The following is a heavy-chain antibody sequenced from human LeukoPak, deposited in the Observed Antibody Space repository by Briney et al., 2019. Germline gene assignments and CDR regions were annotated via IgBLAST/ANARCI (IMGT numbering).Heavy chain of an antibody. J-gene: IGHJ4*02. CDR1: GFTFSSYE. Sequence: GGSLRLSCAASGFTFSSYEMNWVRQAPGKGLEWVSYISSGGGTIYYADSVKGRFTISRDNAKNSLYLQMNSPRAEDTAVYYCVRSFGSSCYWGQGTLVTVSS. CDR3: VRSFGSSCY. V-gene: IGHV3-48*03. CDR2: ISSGGGTI. D-gene: IGHD3-10*01.